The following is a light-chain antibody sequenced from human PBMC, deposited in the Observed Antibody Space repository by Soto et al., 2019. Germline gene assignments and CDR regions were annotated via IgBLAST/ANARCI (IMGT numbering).Light chain of an antibody. V-gene: IGKV3-15*01. J-gene: IGKJ2*01. CDR1: QSVSTN. CDR3: QQCKNWPYT. Sequence: EIVMTQSPATLSVSPGERATLSCRASQSVSTNLAWYQQKPGQAPRLLIYGASTRATGIPARFSGSGSGTEFTLTISSLQSEDFAVYYCQQCKNWPYTFGQGTKVDIK. CDR2: GAS.